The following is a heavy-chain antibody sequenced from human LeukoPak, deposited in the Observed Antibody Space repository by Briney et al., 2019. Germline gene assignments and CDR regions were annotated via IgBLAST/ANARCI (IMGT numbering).Heavy chain of an antibody. CDR2: IYPGDSDT. CDR1: GYSFTSYW. Sequence: GESLKISRKGSGYSFTSYWIGWVRQMPGKGLEWMGIIYPGDSDTRYSPSFQGQVTISADKSISTAYLQWSSLKASDTAMYYCATWTFLEGGGSYSFDPWGQGTLVTVSS. CDR3: ATWTFLEGGGSYSFDP. V-gene: IGHV5-51*01. D-gene: IGHD1-26*01. J-gene: IGHJ5*02.